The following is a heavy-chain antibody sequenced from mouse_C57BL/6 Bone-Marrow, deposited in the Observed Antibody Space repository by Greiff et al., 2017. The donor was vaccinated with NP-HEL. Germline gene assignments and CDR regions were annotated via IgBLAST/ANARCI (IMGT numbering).Heavy chain of an antibody. CDR3: ARSGDYGSSWVY. D-gene: IGHD1-1*01. CDR2: IYPGGGYT. Sequence: QVQLQQSGAELVRPGTSVKMSCTASGYTFTNYWMGWAQQRPGHGLEWIGDIYPGGGYTYYIEKFTGQATLTADKSSSTAYMQFSSLTSEDSAIYYCARSGDYGSSWVYWGKGTTLTVAS. CDR1: GYTFTNYW. J-gene: IGHJ2*01. V-gene: IGHV1-63*01.